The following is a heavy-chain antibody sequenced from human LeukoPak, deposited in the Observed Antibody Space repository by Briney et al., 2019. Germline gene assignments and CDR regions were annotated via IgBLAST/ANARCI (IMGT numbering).Heavy chain of an antibody. Sequence: GASVKVSCKASGYTFTGYYMHWVRQAPGQGLEWMGWINPNSGGTNYAQKFQGRVTMTRDTSISTAYMELSRLRSDDTAVYYCARDASVWFGELHMDVWGKGTTVTVSS. V-gene: IGHV1-2*02. J-gene: IGHJ6*03. CDR2: INPNSGGT. D-gene: IGHD3-10*01. CDR1: GYTFTGYY. CDR3: ARDASVWFGELHMDV.